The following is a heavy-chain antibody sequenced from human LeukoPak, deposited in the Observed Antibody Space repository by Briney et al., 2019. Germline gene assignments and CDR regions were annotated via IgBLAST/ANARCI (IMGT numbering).Heavy chain of an antibody. CDR1: GFTFSDYY. V-gene: IGHV3-30-3*01. Sequence: AGGSLRLSCAASGFTFSDYYMSWIRQAPGKGLEWVAVISYDGSNKYYADSVKGRFTIPRDNSKNTPYLQMNSLRAEDTAVYYCARGLGFFFQGTAKAGNYGMDVWGQGTTVTVSS. CDR2: ISYDGSNK. J-gene: IGHJ6*02. CDR3: ARGLGFFFQGTAKAGNYGMDV. D-gene: IGHD6-13*01.